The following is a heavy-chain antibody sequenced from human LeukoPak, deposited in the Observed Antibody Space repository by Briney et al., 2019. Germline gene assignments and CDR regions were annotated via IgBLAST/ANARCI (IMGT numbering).Heavy chain of an antibody. D-gene: IGHD3-10*01. V-gene: IGHV3-53*01. J-gene: IGHJ6*03. CDR3: AKDSMVRGVIISFGYYYMDV. CDR1: GFTVSSNY. CDR2: IYSGGST. Sequence: GGSLRLSCAASGFTVSSNYMSWVRQAPGKGLEWVSVIYSGGSTYYADSVKGRFTISRDNSKNTLYLQMNSLRAEDTAVYYCAKDSMVRGVIISFGYYYMDVWGKGTTVTISS.